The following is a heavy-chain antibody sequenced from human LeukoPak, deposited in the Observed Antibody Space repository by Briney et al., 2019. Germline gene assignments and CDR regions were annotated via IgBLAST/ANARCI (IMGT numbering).Heavy chain of an antibody. CDR3: AEEGYYYDSSGYNYYYGMDV. CDR2: ISYDGSNK. Sequence: GRSLRLSCAASGFTFSSYGMHWVRQAPGKGLEWVAVISYDGSNKYYADSVKGRFTISRDNSKNTLYLQMNSLRAEDTAVYYCAEEGYYYDSSGYNYYYGMDVWGQGTTVTVSS. J-gene: IGHJ6*02. D-gene: IGHD3-22*01. V-gene: IGHV3-30*18. CDR1: GFTFSSYG.